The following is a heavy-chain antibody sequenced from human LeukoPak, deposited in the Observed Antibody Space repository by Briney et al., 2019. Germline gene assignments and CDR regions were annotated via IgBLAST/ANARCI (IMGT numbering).Heavy chain of an antibody. CDR3: ARGRRDGYNLEYFDK. D-gene: IGHD5-24*01. Sequence: SETLSLTCTVSGGSITSSSYYWGWIRQPPGKGLQWIGSFYYSGSTYYNPSLKSRVTVYVDTSKNQFSLKLSSVTAADTAVYYCARGRRDGYNLEYFDKWGQGTLVTVSS. CDR1: GGSITSSSYY. V-gene: IGHV4-39*01. CDR2: FYYSGST. J-gene: IGHJ4*02.